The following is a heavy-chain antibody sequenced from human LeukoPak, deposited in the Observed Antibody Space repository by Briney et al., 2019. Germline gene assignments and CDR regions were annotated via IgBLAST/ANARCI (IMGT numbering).Heavy chain of an antibody. CDR1: GFTFSMHG. V-gene: IGHV3-30*02. CDR2: IRYDGSNK. J-gene: IGHJ4*02. Sequence: PGGSLRLSCAASGFTFSMHGMHWVRQAPGKGLEWVAFIRYDGSNKYYIDSVKGRFTISRDNSKNTLYLQMNSLRPEDTAVYYCARVATDFDYWGQGTLVTVSS. CDR3: ARVATDFDY. D-gene: IGHD1-26*01.